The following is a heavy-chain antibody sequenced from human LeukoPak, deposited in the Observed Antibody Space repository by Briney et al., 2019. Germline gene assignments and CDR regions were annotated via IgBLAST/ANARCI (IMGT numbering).Heavy chain of an antibody. Sequence: GGSLRLSCAASGFTFSDYYMSWIRQAPGKGLEWVSCISGSSTYTNYAESVKGRFTISRDNAKNLLYLQMNSLRAEDTAVYHCARDCTSTSRYVFDYWGQGTLVSVSS. CDR1: GFTFSDYY. V-gene: IGHV3-11*05. CDR3: ARDCTSTSRYVFDY. CDR2: ISGSSTYT. D-gene: IGHD2-2*01. J-gene: IGHJ4*02.